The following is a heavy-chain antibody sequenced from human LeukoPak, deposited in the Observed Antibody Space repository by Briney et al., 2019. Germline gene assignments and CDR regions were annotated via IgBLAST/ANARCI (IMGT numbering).Heavy chain of an antibody. V-gene: IGHV1-2*02. D-gene: IGHD3-10*01. J-gene: IGHJ5*02. CDR3: VRNHLTLQWFGEGGFDP. Sequence: ASRKVSCKTSGYIFTDYYVHWVRQAPGQGLEWMGWFNPDNGGTNSVQKFQGRVTMTGDTSMRTAYMELSRLRSDDTAVYYCVRNHLTLQWFGEGGFDPWGQGTLVTVSS. CDR1: GYIFTDYY. CDR2: FNPDNGGT.